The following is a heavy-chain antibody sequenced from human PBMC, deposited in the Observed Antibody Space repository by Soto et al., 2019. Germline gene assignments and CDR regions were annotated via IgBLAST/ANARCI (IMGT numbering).Heavy chain of an antibody. V-gene: IGHV1-69*01. D-gene: IGHD6-6*01. CDR2: IIPIFGTA. Sequence: QVQLVQSGAEVKKPGSSVKVSCKASGGTFSSYAISWVRQAPGQGLEWMGGIIPIFGTANYAQKFQGRVKITADESTSTAYMELSSLRSEDTAVYYWATSIAARPGYYYYGMDVWGQGTTVTVSS. CDR1: GGTFSSYA. CDR3: ATSIAARPGYYYYGMDV. J-gene: IGHJ6*02.